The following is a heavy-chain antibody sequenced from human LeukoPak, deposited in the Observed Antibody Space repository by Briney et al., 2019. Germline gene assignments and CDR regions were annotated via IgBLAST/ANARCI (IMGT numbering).Heavy chain of an antibody. CDR3: ARGYYDSSGYYAYYFDY. V-gene: IGHV3-53*01. CDR1: GLTVSSNY. Sequence: GGSLRLSCAASGLTVSSNYMSWVRQAPGKGLEWVSVIYSGGSTYYADSVKGRFTISRDKSKNTLYLQMNSLRAEDTAVYYCARGYYDSSGYYAYYFDYWGQGTLVTVSS. J-gene: IGHJ4*02. D-gene: IGHD3-22*01. CDR2: IYSGGST.